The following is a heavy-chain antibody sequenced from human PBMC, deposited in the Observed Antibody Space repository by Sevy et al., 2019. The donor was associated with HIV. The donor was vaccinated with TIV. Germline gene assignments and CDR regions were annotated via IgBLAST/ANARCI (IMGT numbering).Heavy chain of an antibody. CDR1: GFVFEDFA. Sequence: GGSLRLSCVGSGFVFEDFAVHWVRRSPGKGLEWVSGITGNGQKKFYEGSVKGRFSISRDNARKSLYLQMNNMNFDDTAFYYCVRDMSPPLGTGHNWFDLWGQGTLVTVSS. CDR3: VRDMSPPLGTGHNWFDL. J-gene: IGHJ5*02. V-gene: IGHV3-9*01. CDR2: ITGNGQKK.